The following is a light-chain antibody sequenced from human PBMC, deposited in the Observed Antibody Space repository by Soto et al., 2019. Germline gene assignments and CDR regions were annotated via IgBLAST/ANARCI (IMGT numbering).Light chain of an antibody. CDR2: ETT. CDR3: GTWDNSLSAWV. J-gene: IGLJ3*02. V-gene: IGLV1-51*02. Sequence: QSVLTQPPSVSAAPEQKVTISCSGSSSNIGNNFVSWYRQLPGTAPKLVIYETTKRLSGIPERFSGSKSGTSATLGITGLQTGDEADYYCGTWDNSLSAWVFGGGTKLTVL. CDR1: SSNIGNNF.